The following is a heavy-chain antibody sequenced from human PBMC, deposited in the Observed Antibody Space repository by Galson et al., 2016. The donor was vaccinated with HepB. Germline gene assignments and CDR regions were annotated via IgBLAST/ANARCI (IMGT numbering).Heavy chain of an antibody. J-gene: IGHJ6*02. CDR1: GFTFSTYE. CDR2: ITTSGDT. CDR3: TRLTRYGAPRGGGLDV. Sequence: SLRLSCAASGFTFSTYELHWVRQTSGIGLEWVSSITTSGDTYYAGSVKGRFTISREHVKSTLYLEMNSLGVEDTAVYYCTRLTRYGAPRGGGLDVWGQGTTVTVTS. V-gene: IGHV3-13*01. D-gene: IGHD4-17*01.